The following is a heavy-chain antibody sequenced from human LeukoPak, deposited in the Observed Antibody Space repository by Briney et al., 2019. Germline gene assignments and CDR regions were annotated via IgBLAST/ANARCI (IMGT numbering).Heavy chain of an antibody. CDR2: FDPEDGET. D-gene: IGHD3-3*01. CDR1: GYTLTELS. V-gene: IGHV1-24*01. CDR3: ATRRFLEWLLYY. J-gene: IGHJ4*02. Sequence: ASVKVSCKVSGYTLTELSMHWVRQAPGKGLEWMGGFDPEDGETIYAQKFQGRITMTEDTSTDTAYMELSSLRSEDTAVYYCATRRFLEWLLYYWGQGTLVTVSS.